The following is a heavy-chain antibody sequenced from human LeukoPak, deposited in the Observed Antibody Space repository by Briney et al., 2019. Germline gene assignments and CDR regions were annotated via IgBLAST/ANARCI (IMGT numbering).Heavy chain of an antibody. V-gene: IGHV3-20*01. J-gene: IGHJ4*02. D-gene: IGHD4-17*01. CDR1: GFTFDDYG. CDR3: ARVRAGSGDFDFDY. CDR2: INWNGGST. Sequence: GSLRLSCAASGFTFDDYGMSWVRQAPGKGLEWVSGINWNGGSTGYADSVKGRFTISRDNAKNSLYLQMNSLRAEDTALYHCARVRAGSGDFDFDYWGQGTLVTVSP.